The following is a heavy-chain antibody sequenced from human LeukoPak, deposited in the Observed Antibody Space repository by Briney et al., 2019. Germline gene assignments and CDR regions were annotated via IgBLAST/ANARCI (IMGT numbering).Heavy chain of an antibody. CDR2: INPCGGST. CDR3: ARGYCGGDCYSDYYYGMDV. D-gene: IGHD2-21*02. Sequence: ASVKVSCKASGYTFTSYYMHWVRQAPGQGLEWMGIINPCGGSTSNAQKFQGRVTMTRDTSTSTVYMELISLRSEDTAVYYCARGYCGGDCYSDYYYGMDVWGQGTTVT. CDR1: GYTFTSYY. J-gene: IGHJ6*02. V-gene: IGHV1-46*01.